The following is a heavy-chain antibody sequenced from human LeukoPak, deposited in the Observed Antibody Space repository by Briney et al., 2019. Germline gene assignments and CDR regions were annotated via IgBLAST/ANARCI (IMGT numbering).Heavy chain of an antibody. CDR2: VNPSGGST. CDR3: ARGLYYYDSSGSIDAFDI. Sequence: ASVKVSCKASGYTFTSYYMHWVRQAPGQGLEWMGIVNPSGGSTSYAQKFQGRVTMTRDTSTSTVYMELSSLRSEDTAVYYCARGLYYYDSSGSIDAFDIWGQGTIVTVSS. D-gene: IGHD3-22*01. V-gene: IGHV1-46*01. J-gene: IGHJ3*02. CDR1: GYTFTSYY.